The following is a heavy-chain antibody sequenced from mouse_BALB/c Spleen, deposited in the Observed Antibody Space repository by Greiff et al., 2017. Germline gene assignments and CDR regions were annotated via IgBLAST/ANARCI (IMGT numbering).Heavy chain of an antibody. Sequence: EVQRVESGGGLVKPGGSLKLSCAASGFTFSSYTMSWVRQTPEKRLEWVATISSGGGNTYYPDSVKGRFTISRDNAKNNLYLQMSSLRSEDTALYYCARHYYGSSYYYAMDYWGQGTSVTVSS. J-gene: IGHJ4*01. CDR1: GFTFSSYT. D-gene: IGHD1-1*01. CDR3: ARHYYGSSYYYAMDY. CDR2: ISSGGGNT. V-gene: IGHV5-9*03.